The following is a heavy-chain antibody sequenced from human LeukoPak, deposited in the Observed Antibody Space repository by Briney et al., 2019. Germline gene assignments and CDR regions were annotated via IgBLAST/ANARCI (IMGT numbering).Heavy chain of an antibody. J-gene: IGHJ4*02. CDR1: GYTFTSYY. D-gene: IGHD2-15*01. CDR3: ARRPPWWPIDY. V-gene: IGHV1-46*01. Sequence: WASVKVSCKASGYTFTSYYMHWVRQAPGQGLEWMGIINPSGGSTSYAQKFQGRVTMTRDTSISTAYMELSRLRSDDTAVYYCARRPPWWPIDYWGQGTLVTVSS. CDR2: INPSGGST.